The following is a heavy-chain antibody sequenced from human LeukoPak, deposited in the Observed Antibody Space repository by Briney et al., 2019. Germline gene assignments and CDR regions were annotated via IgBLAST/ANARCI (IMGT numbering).Heavy chain of an antibody. Sequence: GGSLRLSCAASGFTFNSYAMHWVRQAPGKGLEWVAVISYDGSNKYYADSVKGRFTISRDNSKNTLYLQMNSLRAEDTAVYYCARGGTAMSNFDYWGQGTLVTVSS. V-gene: IGHV3-30*01. D-gene: IGHD5-18*01. CDR3: ARGGTAMSNFDY. J-gene: IGHJ4*02. CDR1: GFTFNSYA. CDR2: ISYDGSNK.